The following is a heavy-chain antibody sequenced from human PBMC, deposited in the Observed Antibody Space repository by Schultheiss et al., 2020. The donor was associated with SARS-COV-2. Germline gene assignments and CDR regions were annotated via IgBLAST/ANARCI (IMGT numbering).Heavy chain of an antibody. V-gene: IGHV1-69*13. CDR2: IIPIFGTA. J-gene: IGHJ6*02. CDR3: ASGVDTGMVTNNYYGMDV. D-gene: IGHD5-18*01. Sequence: SVKVSCKASGGTFSSYAINWVRQAPGQGLEWMGGIIPIFGTANYAQKFQGRVTITADESTSTAYMELSSLRSEDTAVYYCASGVDTGMVTNNYYGMDVWGQGTTVTVSS. CDR1: GGTFSSYA.